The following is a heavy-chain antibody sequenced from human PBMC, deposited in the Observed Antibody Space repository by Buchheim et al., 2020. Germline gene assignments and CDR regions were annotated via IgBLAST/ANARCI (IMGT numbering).Heavy chain of an antibody. CDR1: GFTFSSSW. CDR3: ATYSWGSEFDF. V-gene: IGHV3-74*01. Sequence: EVHLVESGGTLVQPGGSLRLSCAAAGFTFSSSWMYWVRQPPGKGLVWVSGINGGGSDTRYADSVKGRFTISRDNAKNTLYLQMNSLRAEDTAVYYCATYSWGSEFDFWGQGTL. J-gene: IGHJ4*02. D-gene: IGHD6-19*01. CDR2: INGGGSDT.